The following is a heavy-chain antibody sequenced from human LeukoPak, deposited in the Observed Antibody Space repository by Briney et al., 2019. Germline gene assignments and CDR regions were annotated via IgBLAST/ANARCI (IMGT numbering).Heavy chain of an antibody. CDR1: GYTFTTHG. Sequence: ASVKVSCKASGYTFTTHGITWVRQAPGHGLKWMGRINTYNGDTDYAQNFQGRVTMTTDPSTTTAYLDLRSLRSDDTAVYYCARGTVTTPPYYYGLDVWGQGTTVTVS. J-gene: IGHJ6*02. V-gene: IGHV1-18*01. CDR2: INTYNGDT. CDR3: ARGTVTTPPYYYGLDV. D-gene: IGHD4-17*01.